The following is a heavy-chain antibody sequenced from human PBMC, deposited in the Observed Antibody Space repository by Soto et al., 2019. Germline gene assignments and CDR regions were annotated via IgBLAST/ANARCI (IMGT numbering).Heavy chain of an antibody. D-gene: IGHD1-7*01. V-gene: IGHV3-48*01. CDR3: ARDSLELLDDAFEI. CDR1: GFTFSSYS. J-gene: IGHJ3*02. CDR2: ISSSGSTI. Sequence: HPGGSLRLSCAASGFTFSSYSMNWVHQAPGKGLEWVSYISSSGSTIYYADSVKGRFTISRDNAKNSLYLQMNSLRAEDTAVYYCARDSLELLDDAFEIWGQGTMVTVSS.